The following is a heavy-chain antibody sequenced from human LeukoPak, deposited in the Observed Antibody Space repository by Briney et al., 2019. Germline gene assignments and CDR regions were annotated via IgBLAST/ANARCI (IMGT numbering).Heavy chain of an antibody. CDR1: GFTFSSYA. Sequence: PGGSLRLSCAASGFTFSSYAMSWVRQAPGKGLEWVANIKQDGSEKYYVDSVKGRFTISRDNAKNSLYLQMNSLRAEDTAVYYCARDLEMATDWGLDYWGQGTLVTVSS. V-gene: IGHV3-7*01. CDR3: ARDLEMATDWGLDY. J-gene: IGHJ4*02. D-gene: IGHD5-24*01. CDR2: IKQDGSEK.